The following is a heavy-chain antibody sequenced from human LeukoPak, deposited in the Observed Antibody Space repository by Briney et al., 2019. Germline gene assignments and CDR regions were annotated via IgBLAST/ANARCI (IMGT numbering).Heavy chain of an antibody. D-gene: IGHD5-18*01. V-gene: IGHV1-18*01. CDR1: GYTFTSYG. J-gene: IGHJ4*02. Sequence: ASVKVSCKASGYTFTSYGISWVRQAPGQGLEWMGWISAFNGNTNYAQKLQGRVTMTTDTSTSTAYMELRSLRSDDTAVYYCARERYSYREHPKLFDYWGQGTLVTVSS. CDR3: ARERYSYREHPKLFDY. CDR2: ISAFNGNT.